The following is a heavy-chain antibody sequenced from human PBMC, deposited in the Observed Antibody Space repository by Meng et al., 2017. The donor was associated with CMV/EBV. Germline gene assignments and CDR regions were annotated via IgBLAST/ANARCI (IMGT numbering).Heavy chain of an antibody. J-gene: IGHJ4*02. CDR2: INHSGST. CDR3: ARGSWVYSDDDETTGLDY. D-gene: IGHD5-12*01. CDR1: GGSFSGHY. V-gene: IGHV4-34*01. Sequence: GSLRLSCAPYGGSFSGHYWSLIRQPPGKGLEWIGEINHSGSTNYNPSLKSRVTISVDASKNQFSLNLTSVTAADTAVYYCARGSWVYSDDDETTGLDYWGQGTLVTVSS.